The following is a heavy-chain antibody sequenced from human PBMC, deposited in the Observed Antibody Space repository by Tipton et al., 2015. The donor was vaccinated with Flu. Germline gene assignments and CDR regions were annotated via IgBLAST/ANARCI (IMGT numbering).Heavy chain of an antibody. CDR2: IYTSGST. V-gene: IGHV4-61*02. J-gene: IGHJ4*02. D-gene: IGHD2-8*01. CDR3: ARSKYPPQGGMVDDY. Sequence: TLSLTCTVSGGSISSGSYYWSWIRQPAGKGLEWIGRIYTSGSTNYNPSLKSRVTISVDTSKNQFSLKLSSVTAADTAVYYCARSKYPPQGGMVDDYWGQGTLVTVSS. CDR1: GGSISSGSYY.